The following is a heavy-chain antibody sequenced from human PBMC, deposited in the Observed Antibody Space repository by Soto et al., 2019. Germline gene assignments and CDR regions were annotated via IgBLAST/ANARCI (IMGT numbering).Heavy chain of an antibody. D-gene: IGHD6-6*01. CDR1: GYSFTSYW. Sequence: GESLKISCKGSGYSFTSYWISWVRQMPGKGLEWMGRIEPSDSYTNYSPSFQGYVTISADKSISTAYLQWSSLKAPDTAMYYCGRQSSSSVSDYWGQGTLVTVSS. J-gene: IGHJ4*02. V-gene: IGHV5-10-1*01. CDR2: IEPSDSYT. CDR3: GRQSSSSVSDY.